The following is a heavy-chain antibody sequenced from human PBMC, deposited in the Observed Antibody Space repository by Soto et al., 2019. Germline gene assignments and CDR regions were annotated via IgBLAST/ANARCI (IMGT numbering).Heavy chain of an antibody. CDR1: GFTFTNYA. CDR3: ARCLTICYKLDF. V-gene: IGHV3-23*01. D-gene: IGHD3-9*01. Sequence: EVQLLESGGGLVQPGGSLRLSCAASGFTFTNYAMTWVRQAPGKGLECVSVISSSGGTTYYADSVKGRFTISRDNSRNTLYLQMNSLSAEDTAIYSCARCLTICYKLDFWGQGTLVTVSS. CDR2: ISSSGGTT. J-gene: IGHJ4*02.